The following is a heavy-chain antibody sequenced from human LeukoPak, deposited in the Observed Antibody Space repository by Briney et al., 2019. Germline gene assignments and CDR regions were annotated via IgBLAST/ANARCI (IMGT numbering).Heavy chain of an antibody. D-gene: IGHD3-10*01. V-gene: IGHV4-59*01. CDR1: GASINTYY. Sequence: PSETLSLTCTVSGASINTYYWSWIRQPPGKGLEWIGYIYYSGTTSYNPSLKTRVTISIDTSKNQFSLKLSSVTAADTAVYYCARVLRPMASQYYFDYWGQGSLVTVSS. J-gene: IGHJ4*02. CDR3: ARVLRPMASQYYFDY. CDR2: IYYSGTT.